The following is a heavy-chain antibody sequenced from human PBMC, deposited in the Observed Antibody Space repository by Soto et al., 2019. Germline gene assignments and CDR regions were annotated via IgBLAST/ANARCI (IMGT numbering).Heavy chain of an antibody. Sequence: SETLSLTCTVSGGSISSGDYYWSWIRQPPGKGLEWIGYIYYSGSTYYNPSLKSRVTISVDTSKNQFSLKLSSVTAADTAVYYCARGSPTIAAAGTIPFDYWGQGTLVTVSS. CDR1: GGSISSGDYY. V-gene: IGHV4-30-4*01. CDR2: IYYSGST. D-gene: IGHD6-13*01. CDR3: ARGSPTIAAAGTIPFDY. J-gene: IGHJ4*02.